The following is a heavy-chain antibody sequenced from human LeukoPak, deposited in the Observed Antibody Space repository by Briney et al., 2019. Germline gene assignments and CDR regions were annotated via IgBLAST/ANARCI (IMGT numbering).Heavy chain of an antibody. CDR1: GYTFHSYA. Sequence: GVSVSLPHAASGYTFHSYAMIWVRQAPATAREGASSNSVSGCNTFYADSAKGRFTISRDSSKNTLYLQMNSLRADDTAAYHCAKGRNEDCDAALNYWGQGTLVTVSS. V-gene: IGHV3-23*01. J-gene: IGHJ4*02. CDR3: AKGRNEDCDAALNY. CDR2: NSVSGCNT. D-gene: IGHD3/OR15-3a*01.